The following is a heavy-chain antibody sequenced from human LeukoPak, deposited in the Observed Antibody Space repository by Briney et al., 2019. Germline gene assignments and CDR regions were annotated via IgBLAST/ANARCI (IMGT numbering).Heavy chain of an antibody. V-gene: IGHV1-69*05. CDR1: GGTFSSYA. CDR3: ASTIAAAGTTLRFDP. J-gene: IGHJ5*02. D-gene: IGHD6-13*01. Sequence: SVKVSCKASGGTFSSYAISWVRQAPGQGLEWMGRIIPIFGTANYAQKFQGRVTVTTDESTSTAYMELSSLRSEDTAVYYCASTIAAAGTTLRFDPWGQGTLVTVSS. CDR2: IIPIFGTA.